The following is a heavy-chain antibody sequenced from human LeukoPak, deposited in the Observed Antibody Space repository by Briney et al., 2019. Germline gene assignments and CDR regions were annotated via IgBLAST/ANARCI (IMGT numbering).Heavy chain of an antibody. CDR1: GGSISSYY. Sequence: SETLSLTCTVSGGSISSYYWSWIRQPAGKGLEWIGRIYTSGSTNYNPSLKSRVTISVDTSKNQFSLKLSSVTAADTAVYYCARGRTTLRLFDYWGQGTLVTVSS. J-gene: IGHJ4*02. CDR2: IYTSGST. D-gene: IGHD4-17*01. CDR3: ARGRTTLRLFDY. V-gene: IGHV4-4*07.